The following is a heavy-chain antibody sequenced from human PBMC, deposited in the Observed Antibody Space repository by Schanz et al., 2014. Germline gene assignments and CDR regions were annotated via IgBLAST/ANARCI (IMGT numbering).Heavy chain of an antibody. V-gene: IGHV1-18*01. Sequence: QVQLVQSGAEVKKPGASMKVSCKASGRTFIVYHVLHWVRQAPGQGLEWMGWIGGSDGNTNFAQKFRGRVTMTTDTSTSTVYMELRSLTSDDSAVYYCARDPQYYYGSGRGYWGQGTLVTVST. CDR3: ARDPQYYYGSGRGY. J-gene: IGHJ4*02. D-gene: IGHD3-10*01. CDR2: IGGSDGNT. CDR1: GRTFIVYHV.